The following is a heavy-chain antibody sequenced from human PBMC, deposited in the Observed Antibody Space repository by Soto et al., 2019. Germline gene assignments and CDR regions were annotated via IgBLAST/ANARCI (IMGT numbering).Heavy chain of an antibody. CDR2: IYYSGST. D-gene: IGHD3-22*01. CDR3: ARHVPPMTMTVADGWFDP. Sequence: PSETLSLTCTVSNDSISNYYWSWIRQPPGKGLEWIGYIYYSGSTKYNPSLKSRVTISVDTSKNQFSLKLSSVSAADTAVYYCARHVPPMTMTVADGWFDPWGQGTLVTVSS. CDR1: NDSISNYY. V-gene: IGHV4-59*08. J-gene: IGHJ5*02.